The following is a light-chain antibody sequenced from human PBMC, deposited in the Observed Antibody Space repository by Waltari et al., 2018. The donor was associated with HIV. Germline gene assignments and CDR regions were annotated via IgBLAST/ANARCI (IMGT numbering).Light chain of an antibody. J-gene: IGLJ2*01. Sequence: QFALTQPRPVSGLPGQSATISCTGTSRDVGGYNHVSWYQDHPGKAPKLMIYYVTKRPSGAPERFSGSKSRATASLTIFRGQGEEKTDYFCCSYPGSYAAVLFGGQTKRSV. CDR1: SRDVGGYNH. V-gene: IGLV2-11*01. CDR3: CSYPGSYAAVL. CDR2: YVT.